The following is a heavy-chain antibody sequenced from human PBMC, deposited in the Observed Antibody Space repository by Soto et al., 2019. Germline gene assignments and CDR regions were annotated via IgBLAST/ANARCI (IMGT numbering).Heavy chain of an antibody. J-gene: IGHJ4*02. Sequence: QLQLQESGPGLVKPSETLSLTCTVSGGSISSSTYYWGWIRQPPGKGLEWIGTIYYSGSTYYNPSLKSRVTIAVDTSNTQFSLTLCSVTAADTAVYYCASSEFHCGQGTLVTVSS. CDR3: ASSEFH. V-gene: IGHV4-39*01. CDR2: IYYSGST. CDR1: GGSISSSTYY. D-gene: IGHD2-21*01.